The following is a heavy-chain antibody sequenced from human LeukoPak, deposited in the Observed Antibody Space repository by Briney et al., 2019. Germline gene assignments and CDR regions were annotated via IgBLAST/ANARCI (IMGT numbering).Heavy chain of an antibody. Sequence: GGSLRLSCAASGFTFTGYWMVWVPQAPGKGLEWVANIKQDGSQKHYVDSVKGRFTISRDNAKKSLYLQMSNLRAEDTGVYYCAREDWGPDCWREGTLVTDSP. V-gene: IGHV3-7*01. CDR2: IKQDGSQK. CDR3: AREDWGPDC. D-gene: IGHD7-27*01. CDR1: GFTFTGYW. J-gene: IGHJ4*02.